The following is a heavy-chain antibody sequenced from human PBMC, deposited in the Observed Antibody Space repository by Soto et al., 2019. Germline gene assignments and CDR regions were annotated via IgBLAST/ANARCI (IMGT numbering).Heavy chain of an antibody. CDR3: ARDAFSGYGGNGYFDY. CDR1: GFTFSSYA. Sequence: QVQLVESGGGVVQPGRSLRLSCAASGFTFSSYAMHWVRQAPGKGLEWVAVISYDGSNKYYADSVKGRFTISRDNSKNPLYLQMNSLRAEDTAVYYCARDAFSGYGGNGYFDYWGQGTLVTVSS. V-gene: IGHV3-30-3*01. D-gene: IGHD2-15*01. J-gene: IGHJ4*02. CDR2: ISYDGSNK.